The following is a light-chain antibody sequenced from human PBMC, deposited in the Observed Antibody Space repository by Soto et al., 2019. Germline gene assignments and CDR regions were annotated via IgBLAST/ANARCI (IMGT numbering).Light chain of an antibody. CDR3: QQYNKWPLT. V-gene: IGKV3-15*01. CDR1: QSVSSN. Sequence: IVMTQSPATLSVSPGEGATLSCRASQSVSSNLAWYQQKPGQAPRLLIYGASTRATGIPASFSGSGSGTDFTLTVSSLQSEDFAVYYCQQYNKWPLTFGGGTKVEIK. CDR2: GAS. J-gene: IGKJ4*01.